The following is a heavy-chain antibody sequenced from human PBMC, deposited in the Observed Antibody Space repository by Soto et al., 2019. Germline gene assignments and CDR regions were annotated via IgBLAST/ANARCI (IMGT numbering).Heavy chain of an antibody. CDR1: GFTFSSYA. D-gene: IGHD6-19*01. V-gene: IGHV3-23*01. CDR2: ISGSGGST. J-gene: IGHJ4*02. Sequence: PGGSLRLSCAASGFTFSSYAMSWVRQAPGKGLEWVSVISGSGGSTYYADSVKGRFTISRDNSKNTLYLQMNSLIAEDTAVYYCAKNNRAVAANTLVDYWGQGTLVTVSS. CDR3: AKNNRAVAANTLVDY.